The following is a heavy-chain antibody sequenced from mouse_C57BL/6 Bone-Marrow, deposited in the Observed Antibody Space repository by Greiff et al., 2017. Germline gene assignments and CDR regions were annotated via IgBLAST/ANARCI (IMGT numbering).Heavy chain of an antibody. CDR1: GYTFTSYW. J-gene: IGHJ4*01. V-gene: IGHV1-61*01. Sequence: QVQLQQPGAELVRPGSSVKLSCKASGYTFTSYWMDWVKQRPGQGLDWIGNIYPSDSETPYNQKFKDKATLTVDKSSSTAYMQLSSLTSEDSAVYYCARGGGNYLYAMDYWGQGTSVTVSS. CDR3: ARGGGNYLYAMDY. D-gene: IGHD2-1*01. CDR2: IYPSDSET.